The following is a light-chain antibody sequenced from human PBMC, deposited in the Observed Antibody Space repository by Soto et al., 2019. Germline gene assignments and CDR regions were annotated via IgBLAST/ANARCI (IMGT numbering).Light chain of an antibody. V-gene: IGKV3D-20*02. Sequence: EIVLTQSPGTLSFSPGERSTLSCRASQSVSSGHLAWYQQKPGQAPRLLIYGASSRATGIPDRFSGSGSGTDFTLTITSLEPEDFAFYFCQHRSNWPLISFDQGTRLEIK. CDR1: QSVSSGH. J-gene: IGKJ5*01. CDR3: QHRSNWPLIS. CDR2: GAS.